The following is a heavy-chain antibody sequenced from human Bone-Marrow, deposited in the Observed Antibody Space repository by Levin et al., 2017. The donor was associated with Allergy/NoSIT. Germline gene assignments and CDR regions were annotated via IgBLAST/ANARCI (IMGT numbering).Heavy chain of an antibody. Sequence: HGESLKISCKGSGYSFTKFWIGWVRQMPGKGLEWMGVIYPADSDTRYSPSFQGQVTISVDKSINTAYLQWSSLEASDTAMYYCARHGRRDDLLECSGGGCSAQLDYWGRGTLVTVSS. CDR2: IYPADSDT. J-gene: IGHJ4*02. D-gene: IGHD2-15*01. CDR1: GYSFTKFW. CDR3: ARHGRRDDLLECSGGGCSAQLDY. V-gene: IGHV5-51*01.